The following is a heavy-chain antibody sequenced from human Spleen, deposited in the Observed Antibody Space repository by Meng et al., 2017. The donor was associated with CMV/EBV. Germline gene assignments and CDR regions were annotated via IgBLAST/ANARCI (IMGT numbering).Heavy chain of an antibody. CDR1: GASINTYY. J-gene: IGHJ6*02. D-gene: IGHD2-15*01. Sequence: SETLSLTCNVSGASINTYYWSWIRQPPGKGLEWIGYIFYTGTTNYNPSLKSRVTISVDTSNNQFSLKLSSVTAADTAVYYCARDAGSYGMDVWGQGTTVTVSS. CDR2: IFYTGTT. CDR3: ARDAGSYGMDV. V-gene: IGHV4-59*01.